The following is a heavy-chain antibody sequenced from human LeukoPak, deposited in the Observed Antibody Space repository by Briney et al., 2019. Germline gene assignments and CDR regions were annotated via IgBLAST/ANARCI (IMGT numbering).Heavy chain of an antibody. CDR2: IIPIFGTA. V-gene: IGHV1-69*06. CDR3: AREAGNRAHFDY. D-gene: IGHD1-14*01. Sequence: SVKVSCKASGGTFSSYAISWVRQAPGQGFEWMGGIIPIFGTANYAQKFQGRVTITADKSTSTAYMELSSLRSEDTAVYYCAREAGNRAHFDYWGQGTLVTVSS. J-gene: IGHJ4*02. CDR1: GGTFSSYA.